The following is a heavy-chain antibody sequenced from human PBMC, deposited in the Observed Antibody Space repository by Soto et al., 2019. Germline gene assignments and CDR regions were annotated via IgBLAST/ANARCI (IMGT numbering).Heavy chain of an antibody. CDR2: ILPIFATA. CDR1: GDTFNNYV. D-gene: IGHD2-2*01. Sequence: SVKVSCKASGDTFNNYVVNWVRQAPGQGLEWLGGILPIFATANYAQKFQGRVTITADKSTSTAYMELTSLRSEDTAVYYCAGRCDSTTCLGHFDYWGQGTLVTVS. J-gene: IGHJ4*02. V-gene: IGHV1-69*06. CDR3: AGRCDSTTCLGHFDY.